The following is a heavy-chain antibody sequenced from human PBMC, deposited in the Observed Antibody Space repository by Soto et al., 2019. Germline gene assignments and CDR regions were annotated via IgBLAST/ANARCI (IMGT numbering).Heavy chain of an antibody. Sequence: VQLVESGGDLVQPGGSLRLSCVGSGFTFSSYWMGWVRQTPGKGLEWVATIKADGTEKYYVDSVKGRFTFSRNNAKTSVYMKMNSLRAEDTAVYYCVTAVRGYDANEELWGQGTTVTVSS. CDR2: IKADGTEK. CDR1: GFTFSSYW. D-gene: IGHD5-12*01. V-gene: IGHV3-7*03. CDR3: VTAVRGYDANEEL. J-gene: IGHJ6*02.